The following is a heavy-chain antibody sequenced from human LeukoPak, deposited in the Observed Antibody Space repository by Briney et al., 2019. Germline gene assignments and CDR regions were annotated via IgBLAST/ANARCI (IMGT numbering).Heavy chain of an antibody. CDR1: GFTFRNYA. CDR2: ISGSGDRT. D-gene: IGHD3-10*01. CDR3: AKGGRGYYASGSPQPYYYGMDV. V-gene: IGHV3-23*01. Sequence: GGSLRLSCAASGFTFRNYAMSWVRQAPGKGLEWVSGISGSGDRTNYADAVKGRFTISRDNPKNTLYLQMNFLRVEDTAIYYCAKGGRGYYASGSPQPYYYGMDVWGKGTTVTVSS. J-gene: IGHJ6*04.